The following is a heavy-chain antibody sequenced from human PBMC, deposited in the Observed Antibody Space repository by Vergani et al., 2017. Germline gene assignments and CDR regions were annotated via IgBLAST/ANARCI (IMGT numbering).Heavy chain of an antibody. CDR3: AREGNYYDSTGFGPGGSFD. V-gene: IGHV3-20*04. J-gene: IGHJ4*02. CDR2: INWNGGST. D-gene: IGHD3-22*01. Sequence: EVQLLESGGGLVQPGGSLRLSCAASGFTFDDYVMSWVRQVPGKGLEWVSGINWNGGSTGYADSVKGRFTISRDNAKNSLYLQMNSLRAEDTALYYCAREGNYYDSTGFGPGGSFDWGPGTLVTVSS. CDR1: GFTFDDYV.